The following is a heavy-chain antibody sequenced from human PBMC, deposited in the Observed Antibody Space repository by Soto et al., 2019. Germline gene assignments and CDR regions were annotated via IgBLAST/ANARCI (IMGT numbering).Heavy chain of an antibody. Sequence: SETLSLTCAVYGGSFSGYYWTWFRQPPGTGLEWIGEINHSGSTNYNPSLKSRVTISVDTSKNQFSLKLTSVTAADTAVYYCERDKITGLFDYWGQGTLVTVSS. J-gene: IGHJ4*02. CDR2: INHSGST. V-gene: IGHV4-34*01. CDR1: GGSFSGYY. CDR3: ERDKITGLFDY. D-gene: IGHD2-8*02.